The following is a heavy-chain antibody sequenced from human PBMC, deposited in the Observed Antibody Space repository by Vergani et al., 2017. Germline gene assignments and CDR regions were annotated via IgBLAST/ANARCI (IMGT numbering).Heavy chain of an antibody. D-gene: IGHD3-10*01. J-gene: IGHJ4*02. Sequence: EVQLLESGGGLVQPGGSLRLSCAASGFTFSSYAMNWVRQAPGKGLEWVSTISGSGGTTYYADSVKGRFTISRDNSKSTLFLQMNSLRAEDTAIYYCAKQYFVSGNYLFDYWGQGTLVTVSS. CDR1: GFTFSSYA. CDR3: AKQYFVSGNYLFDY. CDR2: ISGSGGTT. V-gene: IGHV3-23*01.